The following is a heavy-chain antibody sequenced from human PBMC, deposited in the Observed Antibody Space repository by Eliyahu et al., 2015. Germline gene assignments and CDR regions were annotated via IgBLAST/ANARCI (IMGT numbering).Heavy chain of an antibody. V-gene: IGHV4-34*01. CDR3: ARDGFYGGNSAVGY. CDR2: INLSGST. D-gene: IGHD4-23*01. J-gene: IGHJ4*02. Sequence: QVQLQQWGAGLLKPSETLSLTCAVXGGSFSGYYWSWIRQPPGKGLEWIGEINLSGSTNYNPSLKSRVTISVDTSKNQFSLKPSSVTAADTAVYYCARDGFYGGNSAVGYWGQGTLVTVSS. CDR1: GGSFSGYY.